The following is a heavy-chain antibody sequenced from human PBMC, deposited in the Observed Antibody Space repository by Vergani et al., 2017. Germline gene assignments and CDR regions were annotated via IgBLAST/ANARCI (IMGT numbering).Heavy chain of an antibody. J-gene: IGHJ2*01. V-gene: IGHV3-7*01. CDR2: ISPEGSAT. CDR1: GFSFGAYA. CDR3: VRLPRGPGNFDI. Sequence: EVQLVESGGGLVPPGRSLRLSCAASGFSFGAYAMTWVRQAPGKGLGWVAHISPEGSATSSVDSVKGRFTISRDNTKNSLSLQMSGLRVEDTAVYYCVRLPRGPGNFDIWGRGTRITGSS.